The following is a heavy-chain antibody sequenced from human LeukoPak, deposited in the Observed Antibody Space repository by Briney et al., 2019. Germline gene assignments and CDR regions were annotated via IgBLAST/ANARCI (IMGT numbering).Heavy chain of an antibody. Sequence: ASVKVSCKASGGTFSSYAISWVRQAPGQGLEWMGRIIPILGIANYAQKFQGRVTITADKSTSTAYMELSSLRSEDTAVYYCASAAAGASEWFDPWGQGTLVTVSS. CDR1: GGTFSSYA. V-gene: IGHV1-69*04. D-gene: IGHD6-13*01. CDR3: ASAAAGASEWFDP. J-gene: IGHJ5*02. CDR2: IIPILGIA.